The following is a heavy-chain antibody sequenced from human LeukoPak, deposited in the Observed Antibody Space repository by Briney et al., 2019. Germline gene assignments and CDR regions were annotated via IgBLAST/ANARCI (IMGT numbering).Heavy chain of an antibody. Sequence: GGSLRLSCAASGFTVSSYNMNWVRQAPGKGLEWVSYISLSTTSIYYADSVKGRFTISRDNAKNSLYLQMNSLRAEDTAVYYCAREPTYSSSWHTTCDYWGQGTLVTVSS. D-gene: IGHD6-13*01. CDR2: ISLSTTSI. V-gene: IGHV3-48*04. CDR1: GFTVSSYN. J-gene: IGHJ4*02. CDR3: AREPTYSSSWHTTCDY.